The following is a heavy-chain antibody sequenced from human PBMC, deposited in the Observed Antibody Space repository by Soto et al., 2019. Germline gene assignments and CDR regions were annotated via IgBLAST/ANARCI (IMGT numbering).Heavy chain of an antibody. CDR3: ARDEVPDVQNDAFDI. J-gene: IGHJ3*02. Sequence: ASVKVSCKASGYAFTTYHMHWVRQAPGQGLEWMGMIDPSDGTTTYAQKLQGRVTMTRDTATSTVYMELSSLRSEDAAVYYCARDEVPDVQNDAFDIWGQGTMVTVSS. CDR2: IDPSDGTT. V-gene: IGHV1-46*04. CDR1: GYAFTTYH.